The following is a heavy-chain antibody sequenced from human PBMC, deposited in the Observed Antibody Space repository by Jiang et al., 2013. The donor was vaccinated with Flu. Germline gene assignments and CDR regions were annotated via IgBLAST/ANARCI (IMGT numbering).Heavy chain of an antibody. CDR1: GYTLTELS. D-gene: IGHD1-26*01. CDR2: FDPEDGET. Sequence: SGAEVKKPGASVKVSCKVSGYTLTELSMHWVRQAPGKGLEWMGGFDPEDGETIYAQKFQGRVTMTEDTSTDTAYMELSSLRSEDTAVYYCATGVRYSGSYYGESAFDIWGQGTVVTVSS. J-gene: IGHJ3*02. CDR3: ATGVRYSGSYYGESAFDI. V-gene: IGHV1-24*01.